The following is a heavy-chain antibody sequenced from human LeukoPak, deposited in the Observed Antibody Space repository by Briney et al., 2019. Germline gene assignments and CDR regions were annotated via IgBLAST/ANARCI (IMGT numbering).Heavy chain of an antibody. CDR2: INAGNGNT. V-gene: IGHV1-3*01. Sequence: ASVKVSCKASGYTFTSYAMHWVRQAPGQRLEWMGWINAGNGNTKYSQKFQGRVTITRDTSASTAYMELSSLRSEDTAVYYCARALISIVGATVMDYWGQGTLVTVSS. D-gene: IGHD1-26*01. J-gene: IGHJ4*02. CDR1: GYTFTSYA. CDR3: ARALISIVGATVMDY.